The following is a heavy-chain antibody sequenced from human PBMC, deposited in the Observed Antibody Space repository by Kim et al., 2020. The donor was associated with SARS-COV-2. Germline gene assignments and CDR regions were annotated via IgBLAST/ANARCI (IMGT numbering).Heavy chain of an antibody. D-gene: IGHD3-16*02. Sequence: GGSLRLSCAASGFTFSSYEMNWVRQAPGKGLEWVSYISSSGSTIYYADSVKGRFTISRDNAKNSLYLQMNSLRAEDTAVYYCARVGFDDYVRGSYHPLYYYYCGMDVWGQGTTVTVSS. CDR2: ISSSGSTI. V-gene: IGHV3-48*03. J-gene: IGHJ6*02. CDR3: ARVGFDDYVRGSYHPLYYYYCGMDV. CDR1: GFTFSSYE.